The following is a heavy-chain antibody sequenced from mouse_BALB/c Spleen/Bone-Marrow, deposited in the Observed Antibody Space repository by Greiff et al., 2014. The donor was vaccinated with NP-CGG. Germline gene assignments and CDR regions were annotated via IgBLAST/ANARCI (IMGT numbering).Heavy chain of an antibody. CDR1: GFNIKDTY. Sequence: VQLQQSGAELLKPGASVKLSCTASGFNIKDTYMHWGKQRPEQGLGGVGRIDPANGNTKYDPKFQGKATITADTSSNTAYLQLSSLTSEDTAVYYCAPYYYGSSSFAYWGQGTLVTVSA. CDR3: APYYYGSSSFAY. D-gene: IGHD1-1*01. CDR2: IDPANGNT. V-gene: IGHV14-3*02. J-gene: IGHJ3*01.